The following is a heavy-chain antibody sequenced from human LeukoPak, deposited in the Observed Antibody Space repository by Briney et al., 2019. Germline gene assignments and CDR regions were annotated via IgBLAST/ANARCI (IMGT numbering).Heavy chain of an antibody. V-gene: IGHV4-4*02. CDR3: ARVTGVWFGELPNWFDP. J-gene: IGHJ5*02. D-gene: IGHD3-10*01. CDR2: IYHSGST. Sequence: SGTLSLTCAVSGGSISSSNWWSWVRPPPGKGLEWIGEIYHSGSTNYNPSLKSRVTISVDKSKNQFSLKLSSVTAADTAVYYCARVTGVWFGELPNWFDPWGQGTLVTVSS. CDR1: GGSISSSNW.